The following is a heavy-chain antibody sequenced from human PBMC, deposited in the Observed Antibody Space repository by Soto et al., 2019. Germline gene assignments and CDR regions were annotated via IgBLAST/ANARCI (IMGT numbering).Heavy chain of an antibody. CDR2: IDNDGSRA. CDR3: ARDVQFQSFDY. D-gene: IGHD4-4*01. V-gene: IGHV3-74*01. CDR1: GFTFSNYW. Sequence: GGSLRLSCAASGFTFSNYWMHWVRQVPGKGLVWVSRIDNDGSRASYADSVKGRFTISRDNAQNTLYLQMNSLRAEDTAVYYCARDVQFQSFDYWGQGTLVTVSS. J-gene: IGHJ4*02.